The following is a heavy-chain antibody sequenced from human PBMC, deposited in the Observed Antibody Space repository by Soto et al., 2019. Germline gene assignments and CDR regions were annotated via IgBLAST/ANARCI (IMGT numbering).Heavy chain of an antibody. CDR3: ARGASLPYVSRYFDCNYTRDYYYGMDV. D-gene: IGHD3-9*01. Sequence: GGSLRLSCAASGFTFSSYAMHWVRQAPGKGLEWVAVISYDGSNKYYADSVKGRFTISRDNSKNTLYLQMNSLIAEDTAVYYCARGASLPYVSRYFDCNYTRDYYYGMDVWGQGTTVTVSS. V-gene: IGHV3-30*04. CDR1: GFTFSSYA. CDR2: ISYDGSNK. J-gene: IGHJ6*02.